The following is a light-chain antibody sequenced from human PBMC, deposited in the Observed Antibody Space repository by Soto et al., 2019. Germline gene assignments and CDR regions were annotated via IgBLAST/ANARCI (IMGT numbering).Light chain of an antibody. J-gene: IGLJ1*01. CDR2: DTT. CDR3: LLSYNGPYV. Sequence: QAVVTQEPSLTVSPGGTVTLTCGSSTGAVTNGHYPYWFQQKPGQAPRTLIYDTTNRHSWTPARFSGSLLGGKAAPTLSGAQPEDEAEYYCLLSYNGPYVFGTGTKATVL. CDR1: TGAVTNGHY. V-gene: IGLV7-46*01.